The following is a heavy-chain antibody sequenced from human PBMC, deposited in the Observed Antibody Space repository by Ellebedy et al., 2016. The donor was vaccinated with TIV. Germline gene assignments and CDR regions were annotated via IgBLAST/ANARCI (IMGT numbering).Heavy chain of an antibody. CDR2: ISWNSGSI. CDR3: ARMNSGSYAWFDP. J-gene: IGHJ5*02. D-gene: IGHD1-26*01. Sequence: SLKISXAASGFTFDDYAMHWVRQAPGKGLEWVSGISWNSGSIGYADSVKGRFTISRDNSENTLYLQMNSLRAEDTALYYCARMNSGSYAWFDPWGQGTLVTVSS. V-gene: IGHV3-9*01. CDR1: GFTFDDYA.